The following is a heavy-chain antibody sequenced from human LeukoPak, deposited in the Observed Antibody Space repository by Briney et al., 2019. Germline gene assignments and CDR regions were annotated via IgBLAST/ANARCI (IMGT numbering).Heavy chain of an antibody. CDR1: GFTFNTYW. V-gene: IGHV3-7*03. CDR3: ATSGYSGYGIDY. Sequence: GGSLRLSCAVSGFTFNTYWMTWVRQAPGKGLEWVANINQDGSDTYSVDSVRGRFTISRDNAKSSLSLEMNSLRVEDTAVYYCATSGYSGYGIDYWGQGTLVAVSS. CDR2: INQDGSDT. J-gene: IGHJ4*02. D-gene: IGHD5-12*01.